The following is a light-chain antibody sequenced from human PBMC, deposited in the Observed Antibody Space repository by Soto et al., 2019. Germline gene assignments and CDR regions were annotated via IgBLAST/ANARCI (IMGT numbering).Light chain of an antibody. CDR3: SSYSSSSSV. CDR2: DVG. V-gene: IGLV2-14*03. CDR1: SSDLGGYNF. J-gene: IGLJ1*01. Sequence: QSALTQPASVSGSPGQSVTISCTGTSSDLGGYNFVSWYQHHPGKAPKLMIYDVGNRPSGVSVRFSGSKSGNTASLPISGLQAEDEADYYCSSYSSSSSVFGTGTKLTVL.